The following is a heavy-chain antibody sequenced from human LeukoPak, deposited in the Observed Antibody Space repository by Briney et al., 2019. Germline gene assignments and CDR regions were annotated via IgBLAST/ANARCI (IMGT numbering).Heavy chain of an antibody. D-gene: IGHD2/OR15-2a*01. CDR2: ISYDGSNK. V-gene: IGHV3-30-3*01. J-gene: IGHJ4*02. CDR3: ARDLRFLFYFDY. CDR1: GFTFSSYA. Sequence: PGGSLRLSCAASGFTFSSYAMHWVRQALGKGLEWVAVISYDGSNKYYADSVKGRFTISRDNSKNTLYLQMNSLRAEDTAVYYCARDLRFLFYFDYWGQGTLVTVSS.